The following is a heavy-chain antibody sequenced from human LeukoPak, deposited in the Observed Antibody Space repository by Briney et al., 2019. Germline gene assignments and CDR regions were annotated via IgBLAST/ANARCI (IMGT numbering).Heavy chain of an antibody. CDR1: GGSFSGYY. CDR2: INHSGST. D-gene: IGHD1-26*01. J-gene: IGHJ4*02. CDR3: ARDSPGRFADY. Sequence: SETLSLTCAVYGGSFSGYYWSWIRQPPGKGLEWIGEINHSGSTNYNPSLKSRVTISVDTSKNQFSLKLSSVTAAGTAVYYCARDSPGRFADYWGQGTLVTVSS. V-gene: IGHV4-34*01.